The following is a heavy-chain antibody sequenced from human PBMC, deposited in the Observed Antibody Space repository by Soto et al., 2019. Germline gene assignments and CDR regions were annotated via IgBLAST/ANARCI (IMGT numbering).Heavy chain of an antibody. D-gene: IGHD5-12*01. CDR1: GFTFSSYS. V-gene: IGHV3-48*01. Sequence: EVQLVESGGGLVQPGGSLRLSCAASGFTFSSYSMNWVRQAPGKGLEWVSYISSSSSTIYYADSVKGRFTISRDNAKNSLYLQMNSLRAEDTDVYYCARVGGYITGWFDPWGQGTLVTVSS. CDR3: ARVGGYITGWFDP. CDR2: ISSSSSTI. J-gene: IGHJ5*02.